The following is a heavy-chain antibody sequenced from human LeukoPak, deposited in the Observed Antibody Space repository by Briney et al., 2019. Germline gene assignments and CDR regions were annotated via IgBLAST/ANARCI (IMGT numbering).Heavy chain of an antibody. Sequence: PGGSLRLSCAASGFTFSSYWMSWVRQAPGKGLEWVANIKQDGSEKYYVDSVKGRFTISRDNAKNSLYLQMNSLRAEDTAVYYCAKGTRSYSFYFDYWGQGTLVTVSS. D-gene: IGHD1-26*01. CDR2: IKQDGSEK. V-gene: IGHV3-7*03. CDR1: GFTFSSYW. J-gene: IGHJ4*02. CDR3: AKGTRSYSFYFDY.